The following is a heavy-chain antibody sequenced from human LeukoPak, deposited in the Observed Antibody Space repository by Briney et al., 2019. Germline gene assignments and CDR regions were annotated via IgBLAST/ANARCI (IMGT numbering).Heavy chain of an antibody. CDR2: IYYSGST. CDR3: ARGNYYDSSGYYSRSYNWFDP. V-gene: IGHV4-59*01. J-gene: IGHJ5*02. D-gene: IGHD3-22*01. CDR1: GGSISSYY. Sequence: SETLSLTCTVSGGSISSYYWSWIRQPPGKGLEWIGYIYYSGSTNYNPSLKSRVTISVDTSKNQFSLKLSSVTAADTAVYYCARGNYYDSSGYYSRSYNWFDPRGQGTLVTVSS.